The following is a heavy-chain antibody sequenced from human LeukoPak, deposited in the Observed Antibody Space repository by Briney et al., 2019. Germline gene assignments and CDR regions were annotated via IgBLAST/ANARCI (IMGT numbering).Heavy chain of an antibody. CDR3: ASPGGNYYDSSGYYPADY. J-gene: IGHJ4*02. Sequence: GESLKISCKGSGYRFAYYWIGWVRQMPGKGLEWMGIIYPGDSDTRCSPSSQGHVTISADKSISTAFLQWSSLQASDTAMYYCASPGGNYYDSSGYYPADYWGQGTLVTVSS. CDR2: IYPGDSDT. CDR1: GYRFAYYW. V-gene: IGHV5-51*01. D-gene: IGHD3-22*01.